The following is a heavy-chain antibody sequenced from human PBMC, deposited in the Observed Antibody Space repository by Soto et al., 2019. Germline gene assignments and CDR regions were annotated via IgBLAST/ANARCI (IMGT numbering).Heavy chain of an antibody. Sequence: SVKVSCKTSGVPFNNHTFNWVRQAPGQGLEWVGLVIPTLATADYAQKFQGRVTMTADEVTNTAYMELSSLRSDDTGVYYCASDYGEVDAFDIWGQGTLVTVSS. D-gene: IGHD4-17*01. J-gene: IGHJ3*02. CDR3: ASDYGEVDAFDI. CDR2: VIPTLATA. V-gene: IGHV1-69*08. CDR1: GVPFNNHT.